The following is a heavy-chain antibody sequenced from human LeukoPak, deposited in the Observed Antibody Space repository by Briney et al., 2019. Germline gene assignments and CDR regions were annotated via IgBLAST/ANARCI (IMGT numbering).Heavy chain of an antibody. CDR1: GYTFTSYY. CDR3: ARESAAAGTYYYYGMDV. CDR2: INPSGGST. V-gene: IGHV1-46*01. Sequence: ASVKVSCKASGYTFTSYYMHWVRQAPGQGLEWMGIINPSGGSTSYAQKFQGRVTMTRDTSTSTVYMELSSLRSEDTAVYYRARESAAAGTYYYYGMDVWGQGTTVTVSS. D-gene: IGHD6-13*01. J-gene: IGHJ6*02.